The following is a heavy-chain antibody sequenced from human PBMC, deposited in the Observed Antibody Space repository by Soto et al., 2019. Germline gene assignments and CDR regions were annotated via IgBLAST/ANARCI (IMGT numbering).Heavy chain of an antibody. D-gene: IGHD2-15*01. CDR3: ARHYPDCSGGSCYPGDAFDI. V-gene: IGHV4-59*08. Sequence: QVQLQESGPGLVKPSETLSLTCTVSGGSISSYYWSWIRQPPGKGLEWIGYIYYSGSTNYNPSLRSRVTISVDRSKSQFSLMLSSVTAADTAVYYCARHYPDCSGGSCYPGDAFDIWGQGTMVTVSS. CDR1: GGSISSYY. CDR2: IYYSGST. J-gene: IGHJ3*02.